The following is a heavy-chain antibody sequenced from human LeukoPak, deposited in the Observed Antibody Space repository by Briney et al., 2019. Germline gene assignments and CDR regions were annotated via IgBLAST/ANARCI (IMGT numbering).Heavy chain of an antibody. D-gene: IGHD6-13*01. CDR1: GGSISSDY. V-gene: IGHV4-59*12. J-gene: IGHJ4*02. Sequence: KPSETLPLTCTVSGGSISSDYWSWIRQPPGKGLEWIGWISYSGSTTYNPSLKTRVTISVDKSKSQFSLKLSSVTAADTAVYYCARIGAAGTEDFDYWGQGTLVTVSS. CDR2: ISYSGST. CDR3: ARIGAAGTEDFDY.